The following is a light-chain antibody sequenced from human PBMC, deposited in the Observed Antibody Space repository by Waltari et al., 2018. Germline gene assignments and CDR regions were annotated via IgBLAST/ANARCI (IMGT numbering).Light chain of an antibody. V-gene: IGKV3-20*01. CDR1: QSISNNY. Sequence: EIVLTQSPGTLSLSPGERATLSCRASQSISNNYLACHQQRPGRAPRLIIYHAYFRPGGVPDRFSGGASGTDFTLTISGLEPEDFALYFCQQYGSSPYSFGQGTKLEIK. CDR2: HAY. J-gene: IGKJ2*03. CDR3: QQYGSSPYS.